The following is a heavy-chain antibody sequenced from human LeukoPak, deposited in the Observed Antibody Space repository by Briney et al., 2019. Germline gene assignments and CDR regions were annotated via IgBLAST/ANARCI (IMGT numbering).Heavy chain of an antibody. V-gene: IGHV4-34*01. Sequence: VYGGXXXGYYXXWIRQPPGKGLEWIGEINHSGSTNYNPSLKSRVTISVDTSKNQFSLKLSSVTAADTAVYYCARGAKTYYDFWSGYSTKYYFDYWGQGTLVTVSS. D-gene: IGHD3-3*01. CDR1: GGXXXGYY. CDR3: ARGAKTYYDFWSGYSTKYYFDY. CDR2: INHSGST. J-gene: IGHJ4*02.